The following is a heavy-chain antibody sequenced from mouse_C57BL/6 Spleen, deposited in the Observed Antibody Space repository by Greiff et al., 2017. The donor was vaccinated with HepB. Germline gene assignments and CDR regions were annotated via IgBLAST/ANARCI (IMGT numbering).Heavy chain of an antibody. V-gene: IGHV1-52*01. CDR3: ARGDGNYFYYAMDY. CDR2: IDPSDSET. D-gene: IGHD2-1*01. Sequence: VKLQQPGAELVRPGSSVKLSCKASGYTFTSYWMHWVKQRPIQGLEWIGNIDPSDSETHYNQKFKDKATLTVDKSSSTAYMQLSSLTSEDSAVYYCARGDGNYFYYAMDYWGQGTSVTVSS. J-gene: IGHJ4*01. CDR1: GYTFTSYW.